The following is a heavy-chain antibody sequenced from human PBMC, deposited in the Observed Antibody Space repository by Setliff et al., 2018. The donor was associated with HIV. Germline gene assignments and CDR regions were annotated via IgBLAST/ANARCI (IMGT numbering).Heavy chain of an antibody. CDR2: ISSNGGRT. CDR3: AKDQNIVVVTAIFHAFDI. J-gene: IGHJ3*02. V-gene: IGHV3-64*04. Sequence: PGGSLRLSCSASGFTFSRYAMHWVRQAPGKGLEYVSAISSNGGRTYYADSVKGRFTISRDNSKNTVYLQMNSLRAEDTAVYYCAKDQNIVVVTAIFHAFDIWGQGTMVTVSS. D-gene: IGHD2-21*02. CDR1: GFTFSRYA.